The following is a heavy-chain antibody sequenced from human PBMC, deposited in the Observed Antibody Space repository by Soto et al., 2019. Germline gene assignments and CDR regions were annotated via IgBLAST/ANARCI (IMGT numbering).Heavy chain of an antibody. CDR1: GYRFTSYW. CDR3: ARAIEMSRIGWFDP. J-gene: IGHJ5*02. CDR2: IYPGDSDI. V-gene: IGHV5-51*01. Sequence: PGESLKISCKASGYRFTSYWIGWVRQMPGKGLEWMGIIYPGDSDIRYRPSLQGQVTISADKSISTAYLQWSGLKASDTAIYYCARAIEMSRIGWFDPWGQGTLVTVS.